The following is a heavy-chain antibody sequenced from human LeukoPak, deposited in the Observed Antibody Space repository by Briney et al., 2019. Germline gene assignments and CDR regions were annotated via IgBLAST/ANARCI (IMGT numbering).Heavy chain of an antibody. J-gene: IGHJ5*02. Sequence: GASVKVSCKASGYTFTSYDINWVRQATGQGLEWMGWMNPNSGNTGYAQKFQGRVTMTRNTSISTAYMELSSLRSEDTAVYYCARAQGSSWYEDWFDPWGQGTLVTVSS. CDR2: MNPNSGNT. D-gene: IGHD6-13*01. V-gene: IGHV1-8*01. CDR1: GYTFTSYD. CDR3: ARAQGSSWYEDWFDP.